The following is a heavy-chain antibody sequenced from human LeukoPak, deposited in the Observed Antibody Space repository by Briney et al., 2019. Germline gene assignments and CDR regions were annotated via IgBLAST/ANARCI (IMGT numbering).Heavy chain of an antibody. CDR3: ARDTWIQPNWFDP. Sequence: SVKVSCKASGGTFSSYAISWVRQAPGQGLEWMGRIIPILGIANYAQKFQGRVTITADKSTSTAYMELSGLRSEDTAVYYCARDTWIQPNWFDPWGQGTLVTVSS. CDR1: GGTFSSYA. CDR2: IIPILGIA. J-gene: IGHJ5*02. D-gene: IGHD5-18*01. V-gene: IGHV1-69*04.